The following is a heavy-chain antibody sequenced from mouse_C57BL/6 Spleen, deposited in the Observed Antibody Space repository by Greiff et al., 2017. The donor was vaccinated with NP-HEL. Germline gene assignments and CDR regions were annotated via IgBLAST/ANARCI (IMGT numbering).Heavy chain of an antibody. CDR1: GFNIKDYY. J-gene: IGHJ3*01. Sequence: VQLKESGAELVRPGASVKLSCTASGFNIKDYYMHWVKQRPEQGLEWIGRIDPEDGDTEYAPKFQGKATMTADTSSNTAYLQLSSLTSEDTAVYYCITGCLLPNVLFAYWGQGTLVTVSA. D-gene: IGHD2-1*01. CDR2: IDPEDGDT. V-gene: IGHV14-1*01. CDR3: ITGCLLPNVLFAY.